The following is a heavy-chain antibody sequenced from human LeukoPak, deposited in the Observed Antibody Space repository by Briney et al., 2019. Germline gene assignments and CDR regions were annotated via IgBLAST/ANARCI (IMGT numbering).Heavy chain of an antibody. CDR1: GFTFSSYG. J-gene: IGHJ4*02. Sequence: GGSLRLSCAASGFTFSSYGMPWVRQAPGKGLEWVAVISYDGSNKYYADSVKGRFTISRDNSKNTLYLQMNSLRAEDTAVYYCAKDLQSGRFLEWIGTGTTFDYWGQGTLVTVSS. CDR2: ISYDGSNK. D-gene: IGHD3-3*01. V-gene: IGHV3-30*18. CDR3: AKDLQSGRFLEWIGTGTTFDY.